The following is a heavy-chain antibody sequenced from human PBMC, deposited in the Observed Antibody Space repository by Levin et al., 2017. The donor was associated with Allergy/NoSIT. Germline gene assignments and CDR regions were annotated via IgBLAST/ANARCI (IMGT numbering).Heavy chain of an antibody. V-gene: IGHV4-59*08. D-gene: IGHD5-12*01. CDR1: GGSINYYY. Sequence: SETLSLTCTVSGGSINYYYWSWIRQPPGKGLEWIGCIYYSGSTNYNPSLKSRVTITVDTSNNQFSLKLRSVTAATTAGDYCARHGMDSGTSPYFEYWGQGTLVPVSS. J-gene: IGHJ4*02. CDR3: ARHGMDSGTSPYFEY. CDR2: IYYSGST.